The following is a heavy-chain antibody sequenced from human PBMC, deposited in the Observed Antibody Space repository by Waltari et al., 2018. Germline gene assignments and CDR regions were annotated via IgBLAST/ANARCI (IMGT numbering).Heavy chain of an antibody. CDR2: IKLDGSEK. V-gene: IGHV3-7*04. CDR3: ARVQVAYFDY. J-gene: IGHJ4*02. CDR1: GFTFSSYW. D-gene: IGHD5-12*01. Sequence: EVQLVESGGGLVQPGGSLRLSCAASGFTFSSYWISWVRQAPGKGRGWVANIKLDGSEKYYVDSVKGRFTISRDNAKNSLYLQRNSLRAEDTAVYYCARVQVAYFDYWGQGTLVTVSS.